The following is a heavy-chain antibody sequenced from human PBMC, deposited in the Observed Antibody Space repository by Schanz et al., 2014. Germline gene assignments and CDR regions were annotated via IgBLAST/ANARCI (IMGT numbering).Heavy chain of an antibody. CDR3: ARGGSVATIAPYTWFDP. CDR2: IYSRGSS. Sequence: QVQLQQWGAGLLKPSETLSLTCAVSGGSISSATYYWSWVRQPAGKGLEWIGRIYSRGSSTYNPSLKSRVTIPIDTSNNQSSLKLNSVTAADTAVYYCARGGSVATIAPYTWFDPWGQGTLVTVSS. V-gene: IGHV4-61*02. D-gene: IGHD5-12*01. J-gene: IGHJ5*02. CDR1: GGSISSATYY.